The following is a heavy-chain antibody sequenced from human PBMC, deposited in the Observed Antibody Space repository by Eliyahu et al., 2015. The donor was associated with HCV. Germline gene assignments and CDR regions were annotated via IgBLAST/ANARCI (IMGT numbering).Heavy chain of an antibody. Sequence: QVQLVESGGGVVQPGRSLRLSCAASGFIFSTYGMHWVRQAPGKGLECVAVISYDGSNKYYADFVKGRFTISRDNSKNTLYLQMNSLRAEDTAVYYCAKDLEYEFWVASLMDVWGQGTTVTVSS. CDR1: GFIFSTYG. J-gene: IGHJ6*02. D-gene: IGHD3-3*01. V-gene: IGHV3-30*18. CDR3: AKDLEYEFWVASLMDV. CDR2: ISYDGSNK.